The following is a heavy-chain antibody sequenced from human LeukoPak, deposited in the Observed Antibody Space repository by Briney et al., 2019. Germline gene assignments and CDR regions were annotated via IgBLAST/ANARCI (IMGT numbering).Heavy chain of an antibody. CDR2: IYYSGST. J-gene: IGHJ4*02. V-gene: IGHV4-30-4*01. Sequence: SETLSLTCTVSGGSISSGDYYWGWIRQPPGKGLEWTGYIYYSGSTYYNPSLKSRVTISVDTSKNQFSLKLSSVTAADTAVYYCARAYGSGSYSGFFDYWGQGTLVTVSS. D-gene: IGHD3-10*01. CDR1: GGSISSGDYY. CDR3: ARAYGSGSYSGFFDY.